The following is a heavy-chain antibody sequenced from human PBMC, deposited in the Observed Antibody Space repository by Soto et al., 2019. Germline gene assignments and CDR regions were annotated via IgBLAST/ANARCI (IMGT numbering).Heavy chain of an antibody. CDR3: VRATIVVVTAIPNWYFDL. V-gene: IGHV3-11*01. CDR1: GFTFSDYY. J-gene: IGHJ2*01. Sequence: QVQLVESGGGLVKPGGSLRLSCAASGFTFSDYYMSWIRQAPGKGLEWVSYISSSGSTIYYADSVKGRFTISRDNAKNSLYLQMSSLRAEDTAVYYCVRATIVVVTAIPNWYFDLWGRGTLVTVSS. D-gene: IGHD2-21*02. CDR2: ISSSGSTI.